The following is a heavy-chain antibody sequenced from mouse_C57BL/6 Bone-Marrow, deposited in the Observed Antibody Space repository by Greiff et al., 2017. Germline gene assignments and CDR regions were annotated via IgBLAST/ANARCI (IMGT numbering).Heavy chain of an antibody. J-gene: IGHJ4*01. V-gene: IGHV1-85*01. CDR3: ARDYPNAKDY. CDR1: GYTFTSYD. Sequence: VQRVESGPELVKPGASVKLSCKASGYTFTSYDINWVKQRPGQGLEWIGWIYPRDGSTKYNEKFKGKATLTVDTTSSTAYMELHSLTSEGAAVYVCARDYPNAKDYWGQGTSVTVSS. D-gene: IGHD2-4*01. CDR2: IYPRDGST.